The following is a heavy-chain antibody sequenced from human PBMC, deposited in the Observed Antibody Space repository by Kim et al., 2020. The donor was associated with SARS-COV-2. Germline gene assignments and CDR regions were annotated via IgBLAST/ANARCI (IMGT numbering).Heavy chain of an antibody. J-gene: IGHJ6*02. CDR3: ARDSRGHWNYARSFYGMDV. D-gene: IGHD1-7*01. CDR2: ISYDGSNK. CDR1: GFTFITYG. Sequence: GGSLRLSCAASGFTFITYGMHWVRQAPGKGLEWVAVISYDGSNKYYPDSVKGRFTVSRDNSKNTLYLQMNSLRAEDTAVYYCARDSRGHWNYARSFYGMDVWGQGTTVTVSS. V-gene: IGHV3-30*03.